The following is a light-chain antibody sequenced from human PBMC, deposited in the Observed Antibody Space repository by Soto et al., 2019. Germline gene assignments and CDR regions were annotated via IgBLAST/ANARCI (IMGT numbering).Light chain of an antibody. J-gene: IGLJ2*01. CDR1: SSNIGAGYD. V-gene: IGLV1-40*01. Sequence: QSVLTQTPSASGAPGQKITMSCTGGSSNIGAGYDVHWYQQLPGAAPRLLIYADNNRPSGVPDRFSASNSGTSASLAITGLQGEDEAVYYCQAYDDSLSGVIFGAGTKLTVL. CDR3: QAYDDSLSGVI. CDR2: ADN.